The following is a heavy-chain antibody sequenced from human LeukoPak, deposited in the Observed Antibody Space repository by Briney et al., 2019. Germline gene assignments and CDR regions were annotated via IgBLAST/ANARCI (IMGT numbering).Heavy chain of an antibody. J-gene: IGHJ6*02. CDR2: INPNSGGT. D-gene: IGHD6-6*01. V-gene: IGHV1-2*02. CDR1: GYTFTGYY. CDR3: ARESLASSLNYYYYGMDV. Sequence: GASVKVSCKASGYTFTGYYMHWVRQAPGQGLEWMGWINPNSGGTNYAQKFQGRATMTRDTSISTAYMELSGLRSDDTAVYYCARESLASSLNYYYYGMDVWGQGTTVTVSS.